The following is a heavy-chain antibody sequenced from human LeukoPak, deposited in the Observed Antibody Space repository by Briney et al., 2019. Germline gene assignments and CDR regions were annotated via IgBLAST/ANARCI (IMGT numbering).Heavy chain of an antibody. Sequence: GGSLRLSCAASGFTFSSYPLSWVRQAQGRGLEWVSGISGSGGNTYYADSVKGRFTISRDNSKNTLDLQMNSLRAEDTAVYYCAKSKFATSGYDGSLDYWGQGTLVTVSS. CDR3: AKSKFATSGYDGSLDY. CDR1: GFTFSSYP. CDR2: ISGSGGNT. D-gene: IGHD5-12*01. V-gene: IGHV3-23*01. J-gene: IGHJ4*02.